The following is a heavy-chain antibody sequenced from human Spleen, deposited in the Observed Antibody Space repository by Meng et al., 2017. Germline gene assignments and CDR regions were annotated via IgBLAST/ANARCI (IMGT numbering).Heavy chain of an antibody. CDR2: INPNSGGI. D-gene: IGHD1-26*01. Sequence: QVQLVQSGAEVKKPGASVKVSCKASGYTFTDYYIHWVRQAPGQGLEWMGRINPNSGGINYAQKFQGRVTMTRDTSISTAYMELSRLRSDDTAVYYCARESGSGSYENWFDPWGQGTLVTVSS. CDR1: GYTFTDYY. CDR3: ARESGSGSYENWFDP. J-gene: IGHJ5*02. V-gene: IGHV1-2*06.